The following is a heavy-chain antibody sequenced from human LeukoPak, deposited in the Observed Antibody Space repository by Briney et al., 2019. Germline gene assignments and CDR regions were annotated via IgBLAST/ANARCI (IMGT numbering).Heavy chain of an antibody. CDR1: GYTFTSYY. CDR3: ARSYYDFWSGYWHFDY. D-gene: IGHD3-3*01. Sequence: GASVKVSCKASGYTFTSYYMHWVRQAPGQGLEWMGIINPSGGSTSYAQKFQGRVTMTRDTSMSTVYMELSSLRSEDTAVYYCARSYYDFWSGYWHFDYWGQGTLVTVSS. J-gene: IGHJ4*02. V-gene: IGHV1-46*01. CDR2: INPSGGST.